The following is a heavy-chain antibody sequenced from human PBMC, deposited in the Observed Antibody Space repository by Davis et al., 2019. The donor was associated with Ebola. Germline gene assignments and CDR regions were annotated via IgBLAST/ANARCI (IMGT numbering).Heavy chain of an antibody. V-gene: IGHV3-30-3*01. Sequence: PGGSLRLSCVDSGFTFSRSAMHWVRQAPGRGLEWVAGLSYDGTNKYYAHSLRGRFTISRDNSESSLYLQMDSLKTEDTAVYYCARGGSSSGHFESWGQGTLVTVSS. D-gene: IGHD6-25*01. CDR1: GFTFSRSA. CDR3: ARGGSSSGHFES. CDR2: LSYDGTNK. J-gene: IGHJ4*02.